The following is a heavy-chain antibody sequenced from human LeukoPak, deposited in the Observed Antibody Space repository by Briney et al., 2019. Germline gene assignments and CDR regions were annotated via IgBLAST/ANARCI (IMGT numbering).Heavy chain of an antibody. CDR2: VFYTGKT. J-gene: IGHJ4*02. CDR1: GGSVSTSDYY. V-gene: IGHV4-39*07. CDR3: ARVFDS. Sequence: SETLSLTCTVSGGSVSTSDYYWGWIRQSPVKGLEWIGNVFYTGKTNYNPSLRGRATISIDTSKNQFSLKLTYVTAADSAVYYCARVFDSWGQGTLVTVSS.